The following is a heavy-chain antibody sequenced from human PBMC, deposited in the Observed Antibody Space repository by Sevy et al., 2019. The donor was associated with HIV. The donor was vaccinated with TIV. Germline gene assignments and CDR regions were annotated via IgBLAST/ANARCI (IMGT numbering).Heavy chain of an antibody. Sequence: ASVKVSCKASGYMFTGYYIHWVRQAPGRGLEWMGWIIPSSGDTNYGQRFLGRVTMTRETSINIAYMELNSLTSDDTAVYYCTRSVYGSGTYLNDYWGQGTLVTVSS. D-gene: IGHD3-10*01. CDR3: TRSVYGSGTYLNDY. CDR2: IIPSSGDT. CDR1: GYMFTGYY. J-gene: IGHJ4*02. V-gene: IGHV1-2*02.